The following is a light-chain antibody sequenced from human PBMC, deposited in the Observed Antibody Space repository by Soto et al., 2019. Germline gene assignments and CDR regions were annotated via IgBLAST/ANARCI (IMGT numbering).Light chain of an antibody. CDR2: DAS. J-gene: IGKJ1*01. Sequence: EIVLTQSPATLSLSPGERATLSCRASQSVSSYLAWYQQKPGQAPRLLIYDASNSATGIPARFSGSGSGTDFTLTISSLEPEDFAVYYCQQRDNWPPSWTFGQGTKVEIK. V-gene: IGKV3-11*01. CDR1: QSVSSY. CDR3: QQRDNWPPSWT.